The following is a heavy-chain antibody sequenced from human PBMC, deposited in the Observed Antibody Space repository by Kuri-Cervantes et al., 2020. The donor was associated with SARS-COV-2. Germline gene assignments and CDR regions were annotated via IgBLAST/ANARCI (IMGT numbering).Heavy chain of an antibody. CDR2: IYYSGST. V-gene: IGHV4-30-4*08. Sequence: LRLSCTVSGGSISSGDYYWSWIRQPPGKGLEWIGYIYYSGSTYYNPSLKSRVTISVDTSKNQFSLKLSSVTAADTAVYYCARAYGLLRYIYYMDVWGEGTTVTVSS. J-gene: IGHJ6*03. CDR1: GGSISSGDYY. D-gene: IGHD3-9*01. CDR3: ARAYGLLRYIYYMDV.